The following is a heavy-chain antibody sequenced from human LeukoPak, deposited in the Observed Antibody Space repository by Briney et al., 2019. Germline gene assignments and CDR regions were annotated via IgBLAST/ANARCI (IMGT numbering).Heavy chain of an antibody. V-gene: IGHV4-34*01. Sequence: SETLSLTCAVYGGSFSGYYWSWIRQPPGKGLEWIGEINHSGSTNYNPSLKSRVTISVDTSKNQFSLKLSSVTAADTAVYYCARVPSLGISSGWDMLDYWGQGTLVTVSS. D-gene: IGHD6-19*01. CDR2: INHSGST. CDR3: ARVPSLGISSGWDMLDY. CDR1: GGSFSGYY. J-gene: IGHJ4*02.